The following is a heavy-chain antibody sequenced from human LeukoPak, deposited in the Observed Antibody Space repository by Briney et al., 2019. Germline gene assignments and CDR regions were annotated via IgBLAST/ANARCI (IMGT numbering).Heavy chain of an antibody. CDR3: AKDGAHYDILTGYSDWFDP. V-gene: IGHV3-23*01. J-gene: IGHJ5*02. CDR1: GFTFSSYA. CDR2: ISGSGGST. Sequence: LSGGSLRLSCAASGFTFSSYAMSWVRQAPGKGLEWVSAISGSGGSTYYADSMKGRFTISRDNSKNTLYLQMNSLRAGDTAVYYCAKDGAHYDILTGYSDWFDPWGQGTLVTVSS. D-gene: IGHD3-9*01.